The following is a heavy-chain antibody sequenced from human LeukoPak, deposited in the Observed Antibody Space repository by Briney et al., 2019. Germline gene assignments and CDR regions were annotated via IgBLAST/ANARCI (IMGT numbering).Heavy chain of an antibody. D-gene: IGHD4-23*01. Sequence: GGSLRLSCAASGFTFKNYGMHWVRQAPGKGLEWVAVILNDGSNKYHADSVKGRFTISRDNSKNTLYLQVNSLRAEDTAVYYCARRGDGGRSFDYWGQGTLVTVSS. CDR3: ARRGDGGRSFDY. CDR1: GFTFKNYG. CDR2: ILNDGSNK. J-gene: IGHJ4*02. V-gene: IGHV3-33*01.